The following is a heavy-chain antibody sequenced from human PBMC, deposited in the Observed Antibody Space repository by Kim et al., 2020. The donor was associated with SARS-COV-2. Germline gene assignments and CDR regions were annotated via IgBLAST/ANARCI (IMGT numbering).Heavy chain of an antibody. J-gene: IGHJ5*02. V-gene: IGHV1-3*01. CDR3: ARGGAWFGELGFDP. D-gene: IGHD3-10*01. Sequence: SQKFQGRVTITRDTSASTAYMELSSLRSEDTAVYYCARGGAWFGELGFDPWGQGTLVTVSS.